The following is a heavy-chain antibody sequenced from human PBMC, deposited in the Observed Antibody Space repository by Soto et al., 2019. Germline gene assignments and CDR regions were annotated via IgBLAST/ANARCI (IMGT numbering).Heavy chain of an antibody. CDR3: ARGSGIVALPGELEDVNYDY. CDR2: INESGST. V-gene: IGHV4-34*01. D-gene: IGHD1-1*01. J-gene: IGHJ4*02. CDR1: GQSFSGHY. Sequence: QVQLQQWGAGLVKPSETLSLSCAVYGQSFSGHYWAWIRQSPGKGLEWIGEINESGSTYYNPSLKSRVTISADTSKNQFSLKLSSVSAADTAVYFCARGSGIVALPGELEDVNYDYWGQGTLVNVSS.